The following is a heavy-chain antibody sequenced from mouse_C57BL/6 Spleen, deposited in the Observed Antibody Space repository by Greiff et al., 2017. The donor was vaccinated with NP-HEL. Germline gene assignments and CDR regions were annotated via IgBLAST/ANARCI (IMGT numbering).Heavy chain of an antibody. CDR1: GFTFSDYG. D-gene: IGHD2-4*01. CDR3: ARRDYRYAMDY. J-gene: IGHJ4*01. V-gene: IGHV5-17*01. CDR2: ISSGSSTI. Sequence: HLVESGGRLVKPGGSLKLSCAAPGFTFSDYGMHWVRQAPEKGLEWVAYISSGSSTIHYAATVKGRFPLSRDNPKQTLSLQMTSMRSEDTAMYYCARRDYRYAMDYWGQGTSVTVSS.